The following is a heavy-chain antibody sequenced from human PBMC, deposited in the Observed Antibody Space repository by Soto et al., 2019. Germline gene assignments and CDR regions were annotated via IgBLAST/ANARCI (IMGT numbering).Heavy chain of an antibody. Sequence: QVHLQESGPGLVKPSGTLSLTCAISGGSIASPNWWSWVRQSPGKGLEWIGEIYHSGSTNYNPSLKSRVTLSGDKSRNQCYLRLDSVTASDTAVYYCAGLSGTTFAFDYWGRGTMVTVSS. CDR1: GGSIASPNW. V-gene: IGHV4-4*02. D-gene: IGHD1-7*01. CDR3: AGLSGTTFAFDY. CDR2: IYHSGST. J-gene: IGHJ4*02.